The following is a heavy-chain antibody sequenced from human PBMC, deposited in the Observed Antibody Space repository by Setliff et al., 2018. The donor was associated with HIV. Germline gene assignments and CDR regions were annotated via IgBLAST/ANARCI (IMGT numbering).Heavy chain of an antibody. CDR2: ISSSGSF. J-gene: IGHJ5*02. CDR3: ASTATTWGRHSWFDP. D-gene: IGHD4-4*01. V-gene: IGHV4-39*02. CDR1: GGVISSRAYF. Sequence: SETLSLTCIVSGGVISSRAYFWGWIRQPPGKGLEWIGSISSSGSFYYNPSLRSRVTISVDTSNNHFSLNLTSVTAADTALYYCASTATTWGRHSWFDPWGQGTLVTVSS.